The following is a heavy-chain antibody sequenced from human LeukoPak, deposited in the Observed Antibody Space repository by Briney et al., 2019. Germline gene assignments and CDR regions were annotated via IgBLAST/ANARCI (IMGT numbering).Heavy chain of an antibody. Sequence: GGSLRLSWAASGFTFSSYAMNWVRQAPGKGLEWVSAVLGSDAGTSYADSMKGRFTISRDNTKNTLYLQMNSLRAEDTAVYYCAKNRGGSYYSGSDYWGQGTLVTVSS. CDR1: GFTFSSYA. D-gene: IGHD1-26*01. CDR2: VLGSDAGT. J-gene: IGHJ4*02. V-gene: IGHV3-23*01. CDR3: AKNRGGSYYSGSDY.